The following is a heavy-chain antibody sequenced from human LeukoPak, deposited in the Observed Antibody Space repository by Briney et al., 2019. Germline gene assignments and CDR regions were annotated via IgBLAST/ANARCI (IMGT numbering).Heavy chain of an antibody. CDR3: ARESLTWLQSRTSWFDP. CDR1: GGSISSYY. D-gene: IGHD5-24*01. J-gene: IGHJ5*02. V-gene: IGHV4-59*01. CDR2: IYYSGST. Sequence: TSETLSLTCTVSGGSISSYYWSWIRQPPGKGLEWIGYIYYSGSTNYNPSLKSRVTISVDTSKNQFSLKLSSVTAADTAVYYCARESLTWLQSRTSWFDPWGQGTLVTVSS.